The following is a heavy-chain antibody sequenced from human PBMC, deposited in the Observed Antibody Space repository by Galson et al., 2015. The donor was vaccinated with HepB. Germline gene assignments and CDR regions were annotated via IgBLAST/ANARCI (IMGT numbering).Heavy chain of an antibody. CDR3: ARRPLEWLSLPWNP. D-gene: IGHD3-3*01. J-gene: IGHJ5*02. Sequence: LSLTCAVYGGSFSGYYWSWIRQPPGKGLEWIGEINHSGSTNYNPSLKSRVTISVDTSKNQFSLKLTSVTAADTAVYYCARRPLEWLSLPWNPWGQGTLVTVSS. CDR1: GGSFSGYY. V-gene: IGHV4-34*01. CDR2: INHSGST.